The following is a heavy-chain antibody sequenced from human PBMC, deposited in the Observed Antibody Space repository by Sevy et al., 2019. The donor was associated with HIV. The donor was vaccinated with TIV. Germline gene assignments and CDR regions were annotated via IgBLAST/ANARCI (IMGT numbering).Heavy chain of an antibody. D-gene: IGHD3-10*01. CDR1: GFTFDDYT. CDR2: ISWDGGST. Sequence: GGSLRLSCAASGFTFDDYTMHWVRQAPGKGLEWVSLISWDGGSTYYADSVKGRFTISRDNSKNSLYLQMNSRRTEDTALYYCAKDMVPSLLLWFGERLSMDVWGQGTTVTVSS. V-gene: IGHV3-43*01. CDR3: AKDMVPSLLLWFGERLSMDV. J-gene: IGHJ6*02.